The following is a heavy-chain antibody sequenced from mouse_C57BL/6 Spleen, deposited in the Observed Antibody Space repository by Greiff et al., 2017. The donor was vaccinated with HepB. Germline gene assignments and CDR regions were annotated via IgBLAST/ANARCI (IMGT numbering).Heavy chain of an antibody. J-gene: IGHJ3*01. CDR3: ASGLEGFAY. CDR2: INPSTGGT. Sequence: EVQLVESGPELVKPGASVKISCKASGYSFTGYYMNWVKQSPEKSLEWIGEINPSTGGTTYNQKFKAKATLTVDKSSSTAYMQLKSLTSEDSAVYYCASGLEGFAYWGQGTLVTVSA. D-gene: IGHD2-10*02. V-gene: IGHV1-42*01. CDR1: GYSFTGYY.